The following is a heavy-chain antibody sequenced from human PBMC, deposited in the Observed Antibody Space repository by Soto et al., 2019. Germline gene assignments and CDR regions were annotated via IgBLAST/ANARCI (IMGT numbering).Heavy chain of an antibody. Sequence: QVQLQESGPGLVKPSETLSLTCTDSGTSISDSFWSWIRQPPGKGLEWIGHISYSDTTNYNPSLTTRVSLSVDRSKSQLSLELRSLTAEDSAVYYWARHDGFNTLAPRSHWGRGTLVTVAS. J-gene: IGHJ2*01. CDR2: ISYSDTT. D-gene: IGHD3-16*01. V-gene: IGHV4-59*08. CDR1: GTSISDSF. CDR3: ARHDGFNTLAPRSH.